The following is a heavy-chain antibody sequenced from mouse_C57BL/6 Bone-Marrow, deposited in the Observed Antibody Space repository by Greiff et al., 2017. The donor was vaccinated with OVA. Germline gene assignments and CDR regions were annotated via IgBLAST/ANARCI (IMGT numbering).Heavy chain of an antibody. J-gene: IGHJ1*03. CDR2: IDPSDSYT. D-gene: IGHD1-1*01. CDR3: ARFTTVVAPYWYFDV. V-gene: IGHV1-69*01. Sequence: QVQLQQPGAELVMPGASVKLSCKASGYTFTSYWMHWVKQRPGQGLEWIGEIDPSDSYTNYNQKFKGKSTLTVDKSSSTAYMQLSSLTYEDSAVYYCARFTTVVAPYWYFDVWGTGTTVTVSS. CDR1: GYTFTSYW.